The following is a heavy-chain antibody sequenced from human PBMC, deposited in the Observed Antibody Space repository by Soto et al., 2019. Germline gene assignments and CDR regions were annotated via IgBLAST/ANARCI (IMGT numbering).Heavy chain of an antibody. CDR2: GSYSGTT. Sequence: PSETLSLTCTVSGVSVSSGSFYWAWIRQPPGKGLEWIGFGSYSGTTNYKPSLKSRVTISVDTSRSQISLKVSSLTAADTAVYYCARGATVTKYDYWGKGTRVTVSS. V-gene: IGHV4-61*01. CDR1: GVSVSSGSFY. D-gene: IGHD4-17*01. J-gene: IGHJ4*02. CDR3: ARGATVTKYDY.